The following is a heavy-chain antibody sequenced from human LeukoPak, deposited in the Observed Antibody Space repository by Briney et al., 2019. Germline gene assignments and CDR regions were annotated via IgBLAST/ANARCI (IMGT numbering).Heavy chain of an antibody. D-gene: IGHD5-24*01. CDR2: VYYSGST. CDR1: GGSIRSTNYY. Sequence: SETLSLTCTVSGGSIRSTNYYWGWIRQPPGKGLERIGSVYYSGSTYYNPSLNSRVTISVDTSKNHFSLRLTSVTAADTAVYFCARRRVEMLAIGESNWFDPWGQGSQVTVSS. CDR3: ARRRVEMLAIGESNWFDP. V-gene: IGHV4-39*02. J-gene: IGHJ5*02.